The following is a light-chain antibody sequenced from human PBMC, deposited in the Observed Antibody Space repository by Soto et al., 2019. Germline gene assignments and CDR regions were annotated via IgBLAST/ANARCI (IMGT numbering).Light chain of an antibody. Sequence: QSALAQPASVSGSPGQSITLSCTGTNSDIGGSKYVSWYQQHPGKAPKLMIYEVTYRPSGVSDRFSGSKSGNTASLTVSGLQAEDEADYYCSSYTGSYTLYVFGTGTKVTVL. V-gene: IGLV2-14*01. CDR1: NSDIGGSKY. CDR3: SSYTGSYTLYV. J-gene: IGLJ1*01. CDR2: EVT.